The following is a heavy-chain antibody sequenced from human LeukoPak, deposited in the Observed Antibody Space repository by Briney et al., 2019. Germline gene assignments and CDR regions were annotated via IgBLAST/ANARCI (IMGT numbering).Heavy chain of an antibody. CDR2: ITSSGNYM. Sequence: GGSLRLSCVASGISFGDHYMSWIRQAPGKGLEWVSYITSSGNYMNYADSVRGRFTISRDNAKNTLFLQMNSLRDEDTAVYYCAREARATPDFWGQGTLVTVSS. J-gene: IGHJ4*02. CDR1: GISFGDHY. D-gene: IGHD4-23*01. V-gene: IGHV3-11*01. CDR3: AREARATPDF.